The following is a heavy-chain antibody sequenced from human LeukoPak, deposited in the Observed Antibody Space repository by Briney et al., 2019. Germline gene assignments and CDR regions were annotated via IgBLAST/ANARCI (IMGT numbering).Heavy chain of an antibody. Sequence: GGSLRLSCAASEFTFSSYWMSWVRQAPGKGLEWVSSISSSSSYIYYADSVKGRFTISRDNAKNSLYLQMNSLRAEDTAVYYCASTYCGGDCYSGYYGMDVWGQGTTVTVSS. CDR3: ASTYCGGDCYSGYYGMDV. D-gene: IGHD2-21*02. V-gene: IGHV3-21*01. CDR1: EFTFSSYW. J-gene: IGHJ6*02. CDR2: ISSSSSYI.